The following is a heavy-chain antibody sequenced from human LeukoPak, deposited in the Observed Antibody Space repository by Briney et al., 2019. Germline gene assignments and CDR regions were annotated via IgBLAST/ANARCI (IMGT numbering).Heavy chain of an antibody. J-gene: IGHJ4*02. CDR1: GGTFSSYA. D-gene: IGHD3-10*02. Sequence: SVKVSCKASGGTFSSYAISWVRQTPGQGLEWMGRIIPILGIANYAQKFQGRVTITADKSTSTAYMELSSLRSEDTAVYYCARDVHDYGDYWGQGTLVTVSS. V-gene: IGHV1-69*04. CDR2: IIPILGIA. CDR3: ARDVHDYGDY.